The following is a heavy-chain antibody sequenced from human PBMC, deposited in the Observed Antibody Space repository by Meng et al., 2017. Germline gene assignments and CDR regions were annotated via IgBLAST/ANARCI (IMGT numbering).Heavy chain of an antibody. CDR2: IIPIFGTA. V-gene: IGHV1-69*13. Sequence: SVKVSYKASGGTFSSYAISWVRQAPGQGLEWMGGIIPIFGTANYAQKFQGRVTITADESTSTAYMELSSLRSEDTAVYYCARVGQWLLPRNWFDPWGQGNLVNVAS. CDR1: GGTFSSYA. J-gene: IGHJ5*02. D-gene: IGHD3-22*01. CDR3: ARVGQWLLPRNWFDP.